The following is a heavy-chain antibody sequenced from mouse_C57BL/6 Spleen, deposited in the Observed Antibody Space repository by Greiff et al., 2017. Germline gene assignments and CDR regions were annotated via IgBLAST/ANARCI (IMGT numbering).Heavy chain of an antibody. CDR3: TWGDYDDFDY. D-gene: IGHD2-4*01. CDR2: IRLKSDNYAT. V-gene: IGHV6-3*01. Sequence: EVKVEESGGGLVQPGGSMKLSCVASGFTFSNYWMNWVRQSPEKGLEWVAQIRLKSDNYATHYAESVKGRFTISRDDSKSSVYLQMNNLRAEDTGIYYCTWGDYDDFDYWGQGTTLTVSS. J-gene: IGHJ2*01. CDR1: GFTFSNYW.